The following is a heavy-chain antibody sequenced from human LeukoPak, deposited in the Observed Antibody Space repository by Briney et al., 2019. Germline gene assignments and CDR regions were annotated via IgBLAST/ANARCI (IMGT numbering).Heavy chain of an antibody. CDR2: ISYDGSNK. CDR1: GFTFSSYG. J-gene: IGHJ4*02. Sequence: GGSLRLSCSASGFTFSSYGMHWVRQAPGKGLEWVALISYDGSNKYYTDSEKGRFTISRDNSKNTLYLQMNSLRAEDTAVYYCARSRDIGIDYWGQGTLVTVSS. CDR3: ARSRDIGIDY. V-gene: IGHV3-30*03. D-gene: IGHD5-12*01.